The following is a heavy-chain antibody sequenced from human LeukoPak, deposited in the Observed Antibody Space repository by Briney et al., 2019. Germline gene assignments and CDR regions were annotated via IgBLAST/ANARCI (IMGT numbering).Heavy chain of an antibody. J-gene: IGHJ4*02. Sequence: SETLSLTCTVSGGSISSSTYYWGWIRQPPGKGLEWIGSIYYSGSTYYNSSLKSRVTISVDTSKNQFSLKLSSVTAADTAVYYCARSKGYSGYAYYFDYWGQGTLVTVSS. CDR2: IYYSGST. CDR3: ARSKGYSGYAYYFDY. D-gene: IGHD5-12*01. V-gene: IGHV4-39*07. CDR1: GGSISSSTYY.